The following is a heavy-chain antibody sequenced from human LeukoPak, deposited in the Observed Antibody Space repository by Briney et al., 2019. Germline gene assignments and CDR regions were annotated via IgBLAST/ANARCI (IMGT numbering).Heavy chain of an antibody. CDR3: ARERFAGGYRYLDY. D-gene: IGHD2-8*02. V-gene: IGHV4-31*03. CDR2: IYYTGST. Sequence: SETLSLTCTVSGGSISSSSYYWGWIRQHPGRGLEWIVSIYYTGSTSYYPPLKSRLTISIATSKNHFSLRLNSVIAADTAVYYCARERFAGGYRYLDYWGQGTLVTVSS. J-gene: IGHJ4*02. CDR1: GGSISSSSYY.